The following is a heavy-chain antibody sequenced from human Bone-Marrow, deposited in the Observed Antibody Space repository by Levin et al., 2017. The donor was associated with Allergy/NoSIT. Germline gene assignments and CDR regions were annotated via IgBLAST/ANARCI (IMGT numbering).Heavy chain of an antibody. D-gene: IGHD5-18*01. CDR2: IYPGDSDT. Sequence: PGESLKISCKGSGYSFTSYWIGWVRQMPGKGLEWMGIIYPGDSDTRYSPSFQGQVTISADKSISTAYLQWSSLKASDTAMYYCARLVDTAIMGNWFDPWGQGTLVTVSS. CDR3: ARLVDTAIMGNWFDP. CDR1: GYSFTSYW. J-gene: IGHJ5*02. V-gene: IGHV5-51*01.